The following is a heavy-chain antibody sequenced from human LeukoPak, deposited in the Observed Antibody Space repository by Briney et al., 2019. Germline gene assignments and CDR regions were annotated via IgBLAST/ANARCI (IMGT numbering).Heavy chain of an antibody. J-gene: IGHJ4*02. V-gene: IGHV1-3*01. Sequence: ASVKVSCKASGYTFTSYAMHWVRQAPGQRLEWMGWINVGSGNTKYSQKFQGRVTITRDTSASTAYMELSSLRSEDTAVYYCAGGSGKFDYWGQGTLVTVSS. CDR1: GYTFTSYA. D-gene: IGHD3-10*01. CDR2: INVGSGNT. CDR3: AGGSGKFDY.